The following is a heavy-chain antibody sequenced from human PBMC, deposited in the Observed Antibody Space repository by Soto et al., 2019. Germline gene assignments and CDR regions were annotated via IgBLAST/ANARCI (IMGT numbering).Heavy chain of an antibody. V-gene: IGHV3-23*01. D-gene: IGHD1-26*01. CDR1: GFTFSNYW. CDR2: ISGGGGST. Sequence: GGSLRLSCEASGFTFSNYWMHWVRQAPGKGLVWVSAISGGGGSTYYADSVKGRFTISRDNSKNTLYLQMTSLRAEDTAVYYCAKDRKGSLSEFDYWGQGTLVTVSS. J-gene: IGHJ4*02. CDR3: AKDRKGSLSEFDY.